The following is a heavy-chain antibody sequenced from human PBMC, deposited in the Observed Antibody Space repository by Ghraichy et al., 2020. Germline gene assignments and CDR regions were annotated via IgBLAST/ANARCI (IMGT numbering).Heavy chain of an antibody. D-gene: IGHD3-10*02. V-gene: IGHV3-23*01. J-gene: IGHJ4*02. CDR1: GFTFSSYA. CDR3: AKGGLSNYVIYYFDS. Sequence: GGSLRLSCAASGFTFSSYAMSWVRQAPGKGLEWVSAISVSGGSTYYADSVKGRFTISRDNSKNTLYLQMNSLRAEDTAVYYCAKGGLSNYVIYYFDSWGQGTLVTVSS. CDR2: ISVSGGST.